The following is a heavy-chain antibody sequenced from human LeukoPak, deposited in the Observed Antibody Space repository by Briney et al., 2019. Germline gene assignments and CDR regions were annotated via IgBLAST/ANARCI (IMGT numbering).Heavy chain of an antibody. V-gene: IGHV3-23*01. J-gene: IGHJ4*02. D-gene: IGHD3-22*01. CDR3: AKVPFSSGLWYFEH. CDR2: ISDSGDYT. Sequence: GGSLRLSCAASGFPLSNYAMSWVRQAPGKGLEWVSAISDSGDYTRYADFVEGRFTISRDNSKNTLYLQMNSLRADDTALYYCAKVPFSSGLWYFEHWGQGTLVTVSS. CDR1: GFPLSNYA.